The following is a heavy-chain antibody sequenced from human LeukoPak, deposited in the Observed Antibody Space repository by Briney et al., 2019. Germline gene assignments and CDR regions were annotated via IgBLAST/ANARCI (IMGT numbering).Heavy chain of an antibody. J-gene: IGHJ4*02. CDR2: ISVYNGNT. D-gene: IGHD2-2*01. CDR3: AGTYSSSSCYLGH. CDR1: GYTFANFG. V-gene: IGHV1-18*01. Sequence: ASVKVSCKASGYTFANFGITWVRQAPGQGLEWMGWISVYNGNTNYAQNLQGRVTLTTDTSTSTAYMELRSLRSDDTALYYCAGTYSSSSCYLGHWGQGTLVTVSS.